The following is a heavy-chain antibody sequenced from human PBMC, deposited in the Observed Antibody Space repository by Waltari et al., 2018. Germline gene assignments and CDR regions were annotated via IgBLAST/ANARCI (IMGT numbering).Heavy chain of an antibody. CDR2: INHSGST. CDR1: GGSFSGYY. CDR3: ARVVSCSSTSCLYYFDY. J-gene: IGHJ4*02. D-gene: IGHD2-2*01. Sequence: QVQLQQWGAGLLKPSETLSLTCAVYGGSFSGYYWSWIRQPPGKGLEWIGEINHSGSTNYNPSLKSRVTISVDTSKNQFSLKLSSVTAADTAVYYCARVVSCSSTSCLYYFDYWGQGTLVTVSS. V-gene: IGHV4-34*01.